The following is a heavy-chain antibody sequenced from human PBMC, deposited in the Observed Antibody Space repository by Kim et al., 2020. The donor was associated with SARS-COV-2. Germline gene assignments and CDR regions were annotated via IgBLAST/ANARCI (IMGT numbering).Heavy chain of an antibody. D-gene: IGHD3-16*01. V-gene: IGHV3-48*01. CDR3: ARGGGLDV. CDR2: TM. J-gene: IGHJ6*02. Sequence: TMTYANSESGRFTIARDNAKNTLYLQMSSLRAEDTAVYYCARGGGLDVWGQGTEVTVSS.